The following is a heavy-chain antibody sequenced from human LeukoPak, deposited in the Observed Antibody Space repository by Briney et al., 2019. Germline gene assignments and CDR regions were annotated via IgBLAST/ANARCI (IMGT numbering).Heavy chain of an antibody. CDR3: ARDSDTETGWYYYGMDV. CDR2: IKSDGSST. CDR1: GFTFRSYW. V-gene: IGHV3-74*01. Sequence: GGSLRLSCAASGFTFRSYWMHWVRQAPGKGLVWVSGIKSDGSSTYYADSVKGRFTISRDNSKNTVYLQMNSLRAEDTAVYYCARDSDTETGWYYYGMDVWGQGTTVTVSS. D-gene: IGHD2-8*02. J-gene: IGHJ6*02.